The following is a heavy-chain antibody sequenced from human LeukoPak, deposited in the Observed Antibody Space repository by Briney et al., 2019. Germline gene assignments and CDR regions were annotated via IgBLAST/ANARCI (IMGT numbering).Heavy chain of an antibody. V-gene: IGHV3-48*01. CDR1: GFTFSSYS. J-gene: IGHJ3*02. Sequence: GGSLRLSCAASGFTFSSYSMNWVRQAPGKGLEWVSYISSSSSTIYYADSVKGRFTISRDNAKNSLYLQMNSLRAEDTAVYYCARGIYVPDDAFDIWGQGTMVTVSS. CDR2: ISSSSSTI. D-gene: IGHD5-12*01. CDR3: ARGIYVPDDAFDI.